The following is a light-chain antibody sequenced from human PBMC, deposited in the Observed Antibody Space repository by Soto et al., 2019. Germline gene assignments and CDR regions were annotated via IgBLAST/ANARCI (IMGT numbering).Light chain of an antibody. CDR2: AAS. J-gene: IGKJ2*01. Sequence: DIQMTQSPSSLSASVGDRVAITCRASHTISSYLNWYQHKPGKAPKLLIYAASTVQPGVPSRFSASASGTDFTLSSSRLQPEDLATYYCQQLFSSPYTLGQGTKLEIK. CDR1: HTISSY. V-gene: IGKV1-39*01. CDR3: QQLFSSPYT.